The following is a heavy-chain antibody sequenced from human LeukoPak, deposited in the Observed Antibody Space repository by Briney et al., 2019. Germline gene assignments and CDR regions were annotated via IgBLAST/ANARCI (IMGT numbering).Heavy chain of an antibody. V-gene: IGHV4-59*01. CDR3: AREANYGYPFDY. CDR2: IYYSGST. CDR1: GASISSYY. Sequence: SETLSLTCTVSGASISSYYWSWIRQPPGKGLEWIGYIYYSGSTNYNPSLKSRVTISVDTSKNQFSLKLSSVTAADTAVYYCAREANYGYPFDYWGQGTLVTVSS. J-gene: IGHJ4*02. D-gene: IGHD5-24*01.